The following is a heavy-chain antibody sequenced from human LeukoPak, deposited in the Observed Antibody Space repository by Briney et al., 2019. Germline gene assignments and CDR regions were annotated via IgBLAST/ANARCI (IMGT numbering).Heavy chain of an antibody. CDR1: GFTFSSYG. J-gene: IGHJ5*02. CDR2: ISYDGSNK. CDR3: ARAYDDSSGSVRPHWFDP. V-gene: IGHV3-30*03. D-gene: IGHD3-22*01. Sequence: PGRSLRLSCAASGFTFSSYGMHWVRQAPGKGLEWVAVISYDGSNKFYADSVKGRFTISRDNSKNTLYLQMNSLRAEDTAVYYCARAYDDSSGSVRPHWFDPWGQGTLVTVSS.